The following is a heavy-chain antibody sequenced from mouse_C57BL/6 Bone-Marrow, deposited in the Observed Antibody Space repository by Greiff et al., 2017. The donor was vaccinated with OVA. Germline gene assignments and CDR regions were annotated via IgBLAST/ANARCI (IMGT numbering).Heavy chain of an antibody. V-gene: IGHV5-2*01. CDR3: ARHPYYYGSSYGYFGV. J-gene: IGHJ1*03. CDR2: FNSDGGST. D-gene: IGHD1-1*01. CDR1: EYEFPSHD. Sequence: EVKLVESGGGLVQPGESLKLSCESNEYEFPSHDMSWVRKTPEKRLELVAAFNSDGGSTYYPDTMERRFIISKDNTKRTLYLQLSSLRSEDTALYYCARHPYYYGSSYGYFGVWGTGTTVTVSS.